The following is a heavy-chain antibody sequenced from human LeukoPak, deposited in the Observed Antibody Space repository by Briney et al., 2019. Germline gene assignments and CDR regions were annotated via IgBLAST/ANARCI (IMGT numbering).Heavy chain of an antibody. Sequence: GRPLRLSCTASGFTFGDYTMIGVREAPDKAVECGGFIRSRAYGGTTEYAASVKGRFTISRDDSKSIASLQMNSLKTEDTAVYYCTISIAAAGTRWFDPWGQGTLVTVSS. J-gene: IGHJ5*02. CDR1: GFTFGDYT. CDR2: IRSRAYGGTT. V-gene: IGHV3-49*04. D-gene: IGHD6-13*01. CDR3: TISIAAAGTRWFDP.